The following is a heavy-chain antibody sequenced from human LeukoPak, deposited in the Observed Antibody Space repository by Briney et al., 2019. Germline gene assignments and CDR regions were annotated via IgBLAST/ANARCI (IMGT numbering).Heavy chain of an antibody. CDR2: ISYDGSNK. J-gene: IGHJ4*02. Sequence: GRSLRLSCAASGFTFSSYGMHWVRQAPGKGLEWVAVISYDGSNKYYADSVKGRFTISRDNSKNTLYLQMNSLRAEDTAVYYCARDGTNSIVAVFDYWGQGTLVTVSS. CDR1: GFTFSSYG. V-gene: IGHV3-30*03. CDR3: ARDGTNSIVAVFDY. D-gene: IGHD2-15*01.